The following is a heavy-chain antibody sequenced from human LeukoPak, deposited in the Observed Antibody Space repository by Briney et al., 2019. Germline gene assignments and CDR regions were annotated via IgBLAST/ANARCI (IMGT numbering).Heavy chain of an antibody. CDR3: ARGRDCSSTSCYEAFDY. Sequence: SSETLSLTCAVYGGSFSGYYWSWIRQPPGKGLEWIGEINHSGSTNYNPSLKSRVTISVDTSKNQFSLKLSSVTAADTAVYYCARGRDCSSTSCYEAFDYWGQGTLVTVSS. D-gene: IGHD2-2*01. CDR2: INHSGST. V-gene: IGHV4-34*01. CDR1: GGSFSGYY. J-gene: IGHJ4*02.